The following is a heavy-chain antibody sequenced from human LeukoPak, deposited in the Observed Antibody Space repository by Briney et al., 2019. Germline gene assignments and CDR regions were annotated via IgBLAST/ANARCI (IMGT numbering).Heavy chain of an antibody. CDR1: GFTFSSNA. V-gene: IGHV3-23*01. J-gene: IGHJ5*02. CDR3: AKPLEDGSGSPKGRPDWFDP. CDR2: ISGSGGST. D-gene: IGHD3-10*01. Sequence: GGSLRLSCAASGFTFSSNAMSWVRQAPGKGLEWVSAISGSGGSTYYADSVKGRFTISRDNSKNTLYLQMNSLRAEDTAVYYCAKPLEDGSGSPKGRPDWFDPWGQGTLVTVSS.